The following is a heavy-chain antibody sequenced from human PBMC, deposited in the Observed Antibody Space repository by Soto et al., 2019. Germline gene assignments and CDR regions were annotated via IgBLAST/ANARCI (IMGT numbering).Heavy chain of an antibody. V-gene: IGHV3-66*01. D-gene: IGHD2-2*01. CDR2: IDIGGNT. J-gene: IGHJ4*02. CDR1: GFSVTNNY. CDR3: ARGRGSTGYLGREHYFDY. Sequence: EVQVVESGGGLVQPGGSLRLSCAASGFSVTNNYMNWVRQAPGKGLEWVSIIDIGGNTYYADSVKDRFTISRDNSRNTLYRHMDSRRAEDTAVYYCARGRGSTGYLGREHYFDYWGQGTLVTVSP.